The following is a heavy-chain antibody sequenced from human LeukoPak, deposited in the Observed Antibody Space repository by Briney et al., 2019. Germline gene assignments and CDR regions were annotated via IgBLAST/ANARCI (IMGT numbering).Heavy chain of an antibody. D-gene: IGHD6-13*01. Sequence: ASVKVSCKASGYTFTSFCISWVRQAPGQGLEWMGWIGAYNGNTKYGQKLQGRVTMITDTSTSTAYMELRSLRSDDAAVYYCARDQMNIAAAGAYFDYWGQGTLVTVSS. CDR3: ARDQMNIAAAGAYFDY. J-gene: IGHJ4*02. V-gene: IGHV1-18*01. CDR2: IGAYNGNT. CDR1: GYTFTSFC.